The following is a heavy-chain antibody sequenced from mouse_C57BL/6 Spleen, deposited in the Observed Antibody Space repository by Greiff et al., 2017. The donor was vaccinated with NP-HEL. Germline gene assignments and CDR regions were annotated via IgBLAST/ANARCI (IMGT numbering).Heavy chain of an antibody. CDR1: GYTFTSYW. D-gene: IGHD1-1*01. CDR2: IDPSDSET. J-gene: IGHJ2*01. Sequence: QVQLQQPGAELVRPGSSVKLSCKASGYTFTSYWMHLVKQRPIQGLEWIGNIDPSDSETHYNQKFKDKATLTVDKSSSTAYMQLSSLTSEDSAVYYCASGVYYGSSYYFDYWGQGTTLTVSS. V-gene: IGHV1-52*01. CDR3: ASGVYYGSSYYFDY.